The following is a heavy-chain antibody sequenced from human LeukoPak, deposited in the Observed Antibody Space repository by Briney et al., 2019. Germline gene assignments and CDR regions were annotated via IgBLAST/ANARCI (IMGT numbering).Heavy chain of an antibody. CDR1: RFTFEGYA. CDR2: ISWNSANM. J-gene: IGHJ4*02. CDR3: AKSGTYSSSSGYIDS. D-gene: IGHD6-6*01. V-gene: IGHV3-9*01. Sequence: GGSLRLSCAASRFTFEGYAMHWVRHAPGKGLEWVSGISWNSANMDYADSVKGRFTISRDNAKNSLYLQMNSLRAEDTALYYCAKSGTYSSSSGYIDSWGRGTLVTVSS.